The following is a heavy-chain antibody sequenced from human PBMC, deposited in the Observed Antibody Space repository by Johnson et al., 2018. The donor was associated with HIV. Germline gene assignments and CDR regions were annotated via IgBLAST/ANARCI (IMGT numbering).Heavy chain of an antibody. CDR3: ARRYCSGGSCIMDP. CDR2: ISYDGSNK. Sequence: VQLVESGGGVVQPGRSLRLSCAASGFIFSTYAIHWVRQAPGKGLEWVAVISYDGSNKYYADSVKGRFTISRDDSKNTVYLQMNSLKSDDTATYYCARRYCSGGSCIMDPWGQGTMVTVSS. D-gene: IGHD2-15*01. V-gene: IGHV3-30*04. CDR1: GFIFSTYA. J-gene: IGHJ3*01.